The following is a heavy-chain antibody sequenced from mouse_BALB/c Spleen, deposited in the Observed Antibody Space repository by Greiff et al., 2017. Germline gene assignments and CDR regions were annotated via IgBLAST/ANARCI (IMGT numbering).Heavy chain of an antibody. CDR3: ARPYYYGSSDWYFDV. Sequence: VQVVESGPGLVAPSQSLSITCTVSGFSLTSYGVHWVRQPPGKGLEWLGVIWAGGSTNYNSALMSRLSISKDNSKSQVFLKMNSLQTDDTAMYYCARPYYYGSSDWYFDVWGAGTTVTVSS. V-gene: IGHV2-9*02. CDR1: GFSLTSYG. J-gene: IGHJ1*01. CDR2: IWAGGST. D-gene: IGHD1-1*01.